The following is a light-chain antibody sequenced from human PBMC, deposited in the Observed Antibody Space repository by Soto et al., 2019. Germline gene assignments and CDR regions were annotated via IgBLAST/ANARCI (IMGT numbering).Light chain of an antibody. CDR1: SSDVGGYNY. J-gene: IGLJ1*01. V-gene: IGLV2-14*01. Sequence: QSALTQPASVSGSPGQSITISCTGTSSDVGGYNYVSVYQQHPGKAPKVMIYDVSNRPSGVSNRFSGSKSGNTASLTSSGLHAEDEADYYCSSYTSSSTLLYVFGPGTKVTVL. CDR3: SSYTSSSTLLYV. CDR2: DVS.